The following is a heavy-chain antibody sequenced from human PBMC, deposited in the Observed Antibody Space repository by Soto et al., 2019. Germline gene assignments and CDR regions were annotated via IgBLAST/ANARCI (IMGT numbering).Heavy chain of an antibody. CDR1: GGSISSGGYY. CDR2: IYYSGST. D-gene: IGHD2-2*01. J-gene: IGHJ1*01. Sequence: SETLSLTCTVSGGSISSGGYYWSWIRQHPGKCLEWIGYIYYSGSTYYNPSLKSRVTISVDTSKNQFSLKLSSVTAADTAVYYCARGDIVVVPAAIGYFQHWGQGSLVTVS. CDR3: ARGDIVVVPAAIGYFQH. V-gene: IGHV4-31*03.